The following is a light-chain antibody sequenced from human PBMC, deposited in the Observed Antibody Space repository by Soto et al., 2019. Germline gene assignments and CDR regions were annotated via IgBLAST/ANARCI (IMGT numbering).Light chain of an antibody. Sequence: EIVLTQSPATLSLSPGERATLSCRASQSFSSYLAWYQQKPGQAPRLLIYDASKRATGIPDRFSGSGSGTDFTLTISRLEPEDFAVYYCQQYGSSPLTLGGGTKVEIK. J-gene: IGKJ4*01. CDR2: DAS. CDR3: QQYGSSPLT. CDR1: QSFSSY. V-gene: IGKV3-20*01.